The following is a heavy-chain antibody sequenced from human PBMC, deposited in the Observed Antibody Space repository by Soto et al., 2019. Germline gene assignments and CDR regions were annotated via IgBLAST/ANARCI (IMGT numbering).Heavy chain of an antibody. CDR1: GGSISGHY. CDR2: IFYTGST. V-gene: IGHV4-59*11. Sequence: SETLSLTCTVSGGSISGHYWIWIRQSPGKGLEWIGYIFYTGSTNYNPSLKSRVTLSADTSKNQFSLRLSSVTAADTAVYYCARVGSSGWSPDYWGQGXLDTVYS. D-gene: IGHD6-19*01. CDR3: ARVGSSGWSPDY. J-gene: IGHJ4*02.